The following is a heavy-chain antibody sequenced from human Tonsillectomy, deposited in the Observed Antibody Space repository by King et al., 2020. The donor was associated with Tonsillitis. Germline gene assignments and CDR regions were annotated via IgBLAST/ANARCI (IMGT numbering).Heavy chain of an antibody. CDR2: ISSTSNYT. J-gene: IGHJ1*01. V-gene: IGHV3-11*06. Sequence: VQLVESGGGLVKPGGSLRLSCAASGFTFSDYYMTWIRQAPGKGLEWISYISSTSNYTDYSDSVRGRFTIFRDNAKNSLYLQMNSLRAEDTAVYYCARDLDYYGSGSLGHWGQGTLVTVSS. D-gene: IGHD3-10*01. CDR3: ARDLDYYGSGSLGH. CDR1: GFTFSDYY.